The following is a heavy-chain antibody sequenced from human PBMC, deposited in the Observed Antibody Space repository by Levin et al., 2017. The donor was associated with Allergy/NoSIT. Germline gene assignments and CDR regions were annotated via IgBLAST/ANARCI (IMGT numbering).Heavy chain of an antibody. J-gene: IGHJ4*02. CDR1: GFTFRNSA. CDR2: ITGDGEAT. V-gene: IGHV3-23*01. Sequence: GESLKISCVASGFTFRNSAMSWVRQAAGKGLELLSGITGDGEATHTAESVKGRFTISRDNSRNTLYLQMSSLRAEDTATYYCARGNTIFGVGRLDYWGQGILVTVSS. D-gene: IGHD3-3*01. CDR3: ARGNTIFGVGRLDY.